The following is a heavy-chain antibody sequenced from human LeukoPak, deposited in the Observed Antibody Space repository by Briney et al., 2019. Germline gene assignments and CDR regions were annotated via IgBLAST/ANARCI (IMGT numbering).Heavy chain of an antibody. V-gene: IGHV1-18*01. CDR3: ARDLLFYSGSYSDYFDY. J-gene: IGHJ4*02. CDR1: GYTSTSYG. Sequence: AASVKVSCKASGYTSTSYGISWVRPAPGQGLEWMGWISAYNGNTNYAQKLQGRVTMTTDTSTSTAYMELRSLRSDDTAVYYCARDLLFYSGSYSDYFDYWGQGTLVTVSS. D-gene: IGHD1-26*01. CDR2: ISAYNGNT.